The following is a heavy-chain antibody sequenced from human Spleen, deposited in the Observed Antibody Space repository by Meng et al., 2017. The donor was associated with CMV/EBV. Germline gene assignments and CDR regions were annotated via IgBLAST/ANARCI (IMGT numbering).Heavy chain of an antibody. CDR3: ARDRDSSGWYIFDY. Sequence: ASVKVSCKASGYTFTSYEISWVRQAPGQGLEWMGRISTYNGNTDYVQNLQGRVTMTTDTSTSTAYMELRSLRSDDTAVYYCARDRDSSGWYIFDYWGQGSLVTVSS. CDR2: ISTYNGNT. J-gene: IGHJ4*02. V-gene: IGHV1-18*01. D-gene: IGHD6-19*01. CDR1: GYTFTSYE.